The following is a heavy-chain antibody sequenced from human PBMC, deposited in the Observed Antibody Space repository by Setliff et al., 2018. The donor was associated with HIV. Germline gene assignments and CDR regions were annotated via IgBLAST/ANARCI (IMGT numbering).Heavy chain of an antibody. D-gene: IGHD6-13*01. V-gene: IGHV4-61*02. CDR1: GGSISNDNYY. CDR2: IYQSGRT. Sequence: SETLSLTCTVSGGSISNDNYYWSWIRQPAGKGLEWIGSIYQSGRTYYNPSLKSRVTISVDTSKNQFSLKLSSVTAADTAVYYCARHRDPPGSSWIYYYYYMDLWGAGTTVTVSS. CDR3: ARHRDPPGSSWIYYYYYMDL. J-gene: IGHJ6*03.